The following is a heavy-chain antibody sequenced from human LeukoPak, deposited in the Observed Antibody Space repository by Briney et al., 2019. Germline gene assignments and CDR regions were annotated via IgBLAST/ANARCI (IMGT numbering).Heavy chain of an antibody. CDR3: ATYRQVLLPFES. Sequence: GSLPLSCAASGFPFSSYGMSWVRQAPGKGLEWVSAISGIGGSTYYADSVKGRFTISRDNSKNTLYLQMNSLRAEDTAVYYCATYRQVLLPFESWGQGTLVTVSS. V-gene: IGHV3-23*01. CDR1: GFPFSSYG. D-gene: IGHD2/OR15-2a*01. J-gene: IGHJ4*02. CDR2: ISGIGGST.